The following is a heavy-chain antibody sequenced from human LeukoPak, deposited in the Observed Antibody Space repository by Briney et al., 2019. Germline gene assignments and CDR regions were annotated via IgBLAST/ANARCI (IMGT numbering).Heavy chain of an antibody. CDR1: GFTYSTYR. D-gene: IGHD6-19*01. CDR3: ARATSTSGPTFDY. J-gene: IGHJ4*02. V-gene: IGHV3-48*02. CDR2: INTDSSTI. Sequence: QSGGSLRLSCAASGFTYSTYRMNWVRQAPGKGPEWLSYINTDSSTIYYTDSLKGRFTISRDNAKNSLYLQMNSLRDEDTAMYYCARATSTSGPTFDYWGQGTLVTVSS.